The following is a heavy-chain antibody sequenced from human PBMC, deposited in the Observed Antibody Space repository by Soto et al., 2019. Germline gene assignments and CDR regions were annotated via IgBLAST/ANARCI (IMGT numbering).Heavy chain of an antibody. CDR1: GYTFSSYA. Sequence: VSVKVSCKASGYTFSSYAIHWVRQAPGQGLEWMGWIHAGNGNTKYSQSFQGRVTISRDTSATTAYMELNSLRSEDTAVYYCARGVAFLDYWGQGTLVTVS. D-gene: IGHD2-15*01. J-gene: IGHJ4*02. CDR2: IHAGNGNT. V-gene: IGHV1-3*01. CDR3: ARGVAFLDY.